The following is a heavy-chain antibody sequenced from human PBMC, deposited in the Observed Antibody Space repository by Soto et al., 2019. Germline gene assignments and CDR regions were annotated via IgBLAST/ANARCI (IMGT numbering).Heavy chain of an antibody. D-gene: IGHD3-9*01. CDR2: ISSSSSTI. CDR3: AKTLLRYFDWPNWFDP. J-gene: IGHJ5*02. CDR1: GLTFSSYR. V-gene: IGHV3-48*01. Sequence: GGSLRLSCAASGLTFSSYRMNWVRQAPGKGLEWVSYISSSSSTIYYADSVKGRFTISRDNAKNSLYLQMNSLRAEDTAVYYCAKTLLRYFDWPNWFDPWGQGTLVTVSS.